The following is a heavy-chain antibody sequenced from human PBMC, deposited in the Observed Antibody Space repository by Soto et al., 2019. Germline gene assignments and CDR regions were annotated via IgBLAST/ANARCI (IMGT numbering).Heavy chain of an antibody. D-gene: IGHD6-13*01. Sequence: SETLSLTCAVYGGSFSGYYWSWIRQPPGKGLEWIGEINHSGSTNYNPSLKSRVTISVDTSKNQFSLKLSSVTAADTAVYYCARAHSSWYMRYFDYWGQGTLVTVSS. J-gene: IGHJ4*02. CDR3: ARAHSSWYMRYFDY. CDR1: GGSFSGYY. CDR2: INHSGST. V-gene: IGHV4-34*01.